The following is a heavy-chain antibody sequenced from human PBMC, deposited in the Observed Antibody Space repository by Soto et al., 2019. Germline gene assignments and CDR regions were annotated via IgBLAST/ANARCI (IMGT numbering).Heavy chain of an antibody. Sequence: PSQTLSLTCAISGDSVSSNSAAWNWIRQSPSRGLEWLGRTYYRSKWYNDYAVSVKSRITINPDTSKNQFSLQLNSVTPEDTAVYYCARAYDYIWGSYRYPYNWFDPWGQGTLVTVSS. CDR1: GDSVSSNSAA. D-gene: IGHD3-16*02. CDR3: ARAYDYIWGSYRYPYNWFDP. CDR2: TYYRSKWYN. V-gene: IGHV6-1*01. J-gene: IGHJ5*02.